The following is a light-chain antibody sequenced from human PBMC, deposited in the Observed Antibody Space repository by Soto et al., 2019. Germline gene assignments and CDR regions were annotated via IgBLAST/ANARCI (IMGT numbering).Light chain of an antibody. Sequence: QSVLTQPASVSGSPGQSITISCTGTSSDIGSYRLVSWYQQHPGKAPKLMIYEVSERPSGISNRFSGSKSGNTASLTISGLQAEDEADYYCCSYAGNSASYVVFGGGTKLPVL. CDR3: CSYAGNSASYVV. V-gene: IGLV2-23*02. CDR2: EVS. CDR1: SSDIGSYRL. J-gene: IGLJ2*01.